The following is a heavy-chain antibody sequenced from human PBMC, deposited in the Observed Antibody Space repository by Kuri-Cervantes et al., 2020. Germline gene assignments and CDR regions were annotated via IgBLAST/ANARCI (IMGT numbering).Heavy chain of an antibody. J-gene: IGHJ4*02. CDR3: AHLYYDILTGYYTSFDY. V-gene: IGHV2-5*02. Sequence: SGPTLVKPTQTLTLTCTFSGFSLSTSGVGVGWIRQPPGKALEWLALIYWDDDKRYSPSQKSRLTITKDTSKNQVVLTMTNMDPVDTATYYCAHLYYDILTGYYTSFDYWGQGTLVTVSS. D-gene: IGHD3-9*01. CDR2: IYWDDDK. CDR1: GFSLSTSGVG.